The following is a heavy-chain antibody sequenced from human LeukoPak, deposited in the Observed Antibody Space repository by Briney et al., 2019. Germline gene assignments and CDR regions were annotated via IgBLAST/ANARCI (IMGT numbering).Heavy chain of an antibody. J-gene: IGHJ4*02. CDR3: ARDDYIWGSGFDY. D-gene: IGHD3-16*01. V-gene: IGHV3-7*01. CDR1: GFTFSSYW. Sequence: GSLRLSCAASGFTFSSYWMSWVRQAPGKGLEWVANIKQDGSEKYYVDSVKGRFTISRDNAKNSLYLQMNSLRAEDTAVYYCARDDYIWGSGFDYWGQGTLVTVSS. CDR2: IKQDGSEK.